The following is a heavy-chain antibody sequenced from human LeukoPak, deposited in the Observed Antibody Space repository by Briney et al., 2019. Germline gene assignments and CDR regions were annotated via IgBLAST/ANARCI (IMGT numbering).Heavy chain of an antibody. V-gene: IGHV1-69*04. CDR1: GGTFSSYA. J-gene: IGHJ6*02. D-gene: IGHD3-3*01. CDR3: ARSSDFWSGYPFIGYYYGMDV. Sequence: SVKVSCKASGGTFSSYAISWVRQAPGQGLEWMGRIIPILGIANYAQKFQGRVTITADKSTSTAYMELSSLRSEDTAVYYCARSSDFWSGYPFIGYYYGMDVWGQGTTVTVSS. CDR2: IIPILGIA.